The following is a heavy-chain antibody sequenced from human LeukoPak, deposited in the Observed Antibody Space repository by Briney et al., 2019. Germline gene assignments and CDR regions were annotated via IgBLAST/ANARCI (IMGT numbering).Heavy chain of an antibody. CDR3: ARGPGIAVAGSNWY. V-gene: IGHV1-18*01. CDR1: GYTFTSYG. CDR2: ISAYNGNT. J-gene: IGHJ4*02. Sequence: GASVKVSCKASGYTFTSYGMSWVRQAPGQGLEWMGWISAYNGNTNYAQKLQGRVTMTTDTSTSTAYMELRSLRSDDTAVYYCARGPGIAVAGSNWYWGQGTLVTVSS. D-gene: IGHD6-19*01.